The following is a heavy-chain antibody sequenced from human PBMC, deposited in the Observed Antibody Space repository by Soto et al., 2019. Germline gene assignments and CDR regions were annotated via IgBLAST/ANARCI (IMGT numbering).Heavy chain of an antibody. D-gene: IGHD2-15*01. Sequence: QLQLQESGPGLVKPSETLSLTCTVSAGSISSSRYYWGWIRQPPGKGLECIAANYYGGSTYYNPSLRSRVTVSVDTSHSQFSVKLSSVTAADTAVYYCARLKRIGASDGYFDYWGQGTLVTVSS. CDR1: AGSISSSRYY. J-gene: IGHJ4*02. CDR2: NYYGGST. V-gene: IGHV4-39*01. CDR3: ARLKRIGASDGYFDY.